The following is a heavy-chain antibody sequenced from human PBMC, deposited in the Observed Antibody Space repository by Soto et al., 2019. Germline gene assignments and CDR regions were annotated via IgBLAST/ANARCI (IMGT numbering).Heavy chain of an antibody. CDR3: ARHGNYYYYMDV. Sequence: KTSETLSLTCTVSGGSISSYYWSWIRQPPGKGLEWIGYIYYSGSTNYNPSLKSRVTISVDTSKNQFSLKLSSVTAADTAVYYCARHGNYYYYMDVWGKGTTVTVSS. CDR1: GGSISSYY. J-gene: IGHJ6*03. V-gene: IGHV4-59*08. CDR2: IYYSGST. D-gene: IGHD2-15*01.